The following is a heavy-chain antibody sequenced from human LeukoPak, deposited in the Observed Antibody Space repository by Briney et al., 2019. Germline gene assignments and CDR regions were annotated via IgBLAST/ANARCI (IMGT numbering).Heavy chain of an antibody. V-gene: IGHV4-59*01. CDR1: GGSISSYY. CDR2: IYYSGST. Sequence: SETLSLTCTVSGGSISSYYWSWIRQPPGKGLEWIGYIYYSGSTNYNPSLKSRVTISVDTSKNQFSLKLSSVTAADTAVYYCARSTGGGDDAFDIWGQGTMVTVSS. CDR3: ARSTGGGDDAFDI. J-gene: IGHJ3*02. D-gene: IGHD2-21*02.